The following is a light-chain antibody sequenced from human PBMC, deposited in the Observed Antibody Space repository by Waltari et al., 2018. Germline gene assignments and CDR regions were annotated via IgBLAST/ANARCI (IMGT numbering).Light chain of an antibody. CDR1: SSDIGGSNY. J-gene: IGLJ3*02. CDR2: DVT. V-gene: IGLV2-11*01. Sequence: QSALTQPRSVSGSPGQSVTISCTGPSSDIGGSNYVSWYQQPPGKAPKLIIYDVTKRPSGVPDRFSASKAGNTASLTIAGLQADDEADYYCYSYADTFTWVFGGGTKLTVL. CDR3: YSYADTFTWV.